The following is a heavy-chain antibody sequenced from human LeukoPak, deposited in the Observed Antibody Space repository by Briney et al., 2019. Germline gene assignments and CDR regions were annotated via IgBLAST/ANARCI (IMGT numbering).Heavy chain of an antibody. V-gene: IGHV3-7*01. CDR1: GFTFSSYW. CDR3: ARVGAAAGKNNKDWFDP. J-gene: IGHJ5*02. CDR2: IKQDGSEK. D-gene: IGHD6-13*01. Sequence: GGSLRLSCAASGFTFSSYWMSWVRQAPGKGLEWVANIKQDGSEKYYVDSVKGRFTISRDNAKNSLYLQMNSLRAEDTAVYYCARVGAAAGKNNKDWFDPWGQGTLVTVSS.